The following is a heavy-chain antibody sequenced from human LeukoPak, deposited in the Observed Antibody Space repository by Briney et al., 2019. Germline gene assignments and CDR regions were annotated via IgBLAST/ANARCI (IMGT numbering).Heavy chain of an antibody. V-gene: IGHV1-69*05. CDR1: GGTFSSYA. CDR2: IIPVFGTA. J-gene: IGHJ6*03. D-gene: IGHD6-13*01. CDR3: ARDGGRYSSSWPSYYYSYMDV. Sequence: ASVKVSCKASGGTFSSYAISWVRQAPGQGLEWMGGIIPVFGTANYAQKFQGRVTITTDESTSTAYMELSSLRSEDTAVYYCARDGGRYSSSWPSYYYSYMDVWGKGTTVTVSS.